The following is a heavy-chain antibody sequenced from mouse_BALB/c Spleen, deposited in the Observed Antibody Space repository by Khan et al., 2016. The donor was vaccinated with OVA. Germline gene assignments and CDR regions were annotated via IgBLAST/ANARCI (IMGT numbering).Heavy chain of an antibody. Sequence: QIQLVQSGPELKKPGETVKISCKASGYTFTNYGMNWVKQSPGKALKWMGWINTYTGEPTYAADFKGRFAFYLATSASTAYLQINNLKKEDTATYFCARPTYFSYTLDHWGQGTSVTVSS. CDR1: GYTFTNYG. CDR2: INTYTGEP. V-gene: IGHV9-3-1*01. D-gene: IGHD2-10*01. CDR3: ARPTYFSYTLDH. J-gene: IGHJ4*01.